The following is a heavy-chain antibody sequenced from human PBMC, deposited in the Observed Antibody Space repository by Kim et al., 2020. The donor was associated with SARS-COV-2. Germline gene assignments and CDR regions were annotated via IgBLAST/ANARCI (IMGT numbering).Heavy chain of an antibody. D-gene: IGHD2-2*01. J-gene: IGHJ4*02. V-gene: IGHV1-18*01. CDR2: ISAYNGNT. CDR1: GYTFTSYG. Sequence: ASVKVSCKASGYTFTSYGISWVRQAPGQGLEWMGWISAYNGNTNYAQKLQGRVTMTTDTSTSTAYMELRSLRSDDTAVYYCARGNLGTVVPAAKFLDYWGQGTLVTVSS. CDR3: ARGNLGTVVPAAKFLDY.